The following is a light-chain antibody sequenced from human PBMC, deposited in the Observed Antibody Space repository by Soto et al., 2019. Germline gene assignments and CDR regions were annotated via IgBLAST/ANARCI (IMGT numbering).Light chain of an antibody. V-gene: IGLV2-14*01. CDR2: EVS. CDR1: SSDVGGYDY. J-gene: IGLJ1*01. Sequence: QSAPTHPASVSGAPGQSITISCTETSSDVGGYDYVSWYQLHPGRAPRLMIFEVSNRPSGLSYRFSGSKSGNTASLTISGLQAEDEADYFCSSYSISTAYLFGTGTKVTVL. CDR3: SSYSISTAYL.